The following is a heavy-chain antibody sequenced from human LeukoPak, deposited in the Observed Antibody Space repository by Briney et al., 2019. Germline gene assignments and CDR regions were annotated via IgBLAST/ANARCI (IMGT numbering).Heavy chain of an antibody. Sequence: GRSLRLSCAASGFTFDDYAMHWVRQAPGKGLEWVSGISWNSGSIGYADSVKGRFTISRDNAKNSLYLQMNSLRAEDMALYYCAKGEYQLLEGNWFDPWGQGTLVTVSS. CDR2: ISWNSGSI. J-gene: IGHJ5*02. V-gene: IGHV3-9*03. CDR1: GFTFDDYA. CDR3: AKGEYQLLEGNWFDP. D-gene: IGHD2-2*01.